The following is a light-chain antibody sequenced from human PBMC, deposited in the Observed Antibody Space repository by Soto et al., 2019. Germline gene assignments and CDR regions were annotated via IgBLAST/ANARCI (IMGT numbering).Light chain of an antibody. CDR1: QSINSY. CDR2: AAS. CDR3: QQSYSTPRT. Sequence: DIQMTQSPSSLSASVGDRVTITCRASQSINSYLNWYQQKPGKAPRLLIHAASSLQGGVPSRFSGSGSGTDFTLSITSLQSDDSATYYCQQSYSTPRTFGQGTKVEVK. J-gene: IGKJ1*01. V-gene: IGKV1-39*01.